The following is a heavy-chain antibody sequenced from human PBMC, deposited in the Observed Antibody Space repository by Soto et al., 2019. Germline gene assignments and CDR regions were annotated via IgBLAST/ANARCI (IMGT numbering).Heavy chain of an antibody. D-gene: IGHD5-12*01. CDR1: GFTFSNYS. V-gene: IGHV3-30-3*01. CDR2: ISKDGDKK. Sequence: GGSLRLSCAASGFTFSNYSMHWVRQAPGKGLEWVAVISKDGDKKYYPDSVKGRFTISRDNSKNTLYLQVNSLRPEDTAVYYCAREWSVANPGYWGQGTQVTVSS. J-gene: IGHJ4*02. CDR3: AREWSVANPGY.